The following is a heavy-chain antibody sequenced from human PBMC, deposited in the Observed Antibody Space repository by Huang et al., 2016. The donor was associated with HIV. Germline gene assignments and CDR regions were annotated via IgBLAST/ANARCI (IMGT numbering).Heavy chain of an antibody. CDR3: ASASIAARRWFDP. CDR2: SYYSGST. CDR1: GGSMSSYY. D-gene: IGHD6-6*01. J-gene: IGHJ5*02. V-gene: IGHV4-59*01. Sequence: QVQLQESGPGLVKPSATLSLTCTVAGGSMSSYYWRWIRQPPGKGLEWIGYSYYSGSTNYHPSLKSRYTISVDASKNQFSLRLSSVTAADTAVYYCASASIAARRWFDPWGQGSLVTVSS.